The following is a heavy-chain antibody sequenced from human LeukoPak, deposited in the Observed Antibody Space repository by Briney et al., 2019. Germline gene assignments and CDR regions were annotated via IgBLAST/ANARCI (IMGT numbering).Heavy chain of an antibody. Sequence: PGGSLRLSCAASGFTFSSYAMSWVRQAPGKGLEWVSAISDTGGSTYYADSVKGRFTISRDNSKNTLHLQMNSLRAEDTAVYYCAKDLVPDYDSGGNWFDPWGQGTLVTVSS. J-gene: IGHJ5*02. CDR1: GFTFSSYA. V-gene: IGHV3-23*01. CDR2: ISDTGGST. D-gene: IGHD4-17*01. CDR3: AKDLVPDYDSGGNWFDP.